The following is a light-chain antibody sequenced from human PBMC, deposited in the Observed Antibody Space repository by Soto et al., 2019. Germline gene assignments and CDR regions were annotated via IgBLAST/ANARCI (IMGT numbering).Light chain of an antibody. Sequence: ILLTQSPATLSASQGDSATLSCRASQSISNYLGWYQQKTGQAPRILIYDESNRATGIPDRLSGSGSGTDLNLTISRLEPEDFAVYYCQEYENTPGTCGRGTRLEIK. J-gene: IGKJ5*01. CDR2: DES. V-gene: IGKV3-11*01. CDR3: QEYENTPGT. CDR1: QSISNY.